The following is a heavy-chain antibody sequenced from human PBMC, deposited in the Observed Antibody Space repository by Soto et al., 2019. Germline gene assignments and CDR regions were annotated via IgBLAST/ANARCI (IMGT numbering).Heavy chain of an antibody. CDR1: GGSISSSSYY. CDR3: ARREYDFWSGAFDY. D-gene: IGHD3-3*01. CDR2: IYYSGST. V-gene: IGHV4-39*01. J-gene: IGHJ4*02. Sequence: PSETLSLTCTVSGGSISSSSYYWGWIRQPPGKGLEWIGSIYYSGSTYYNPSLKSRVTISVDTSKNQFSLKLSSVTAADTAVYYCARREYDFWSGAFDYWGQGTLVTVSS.